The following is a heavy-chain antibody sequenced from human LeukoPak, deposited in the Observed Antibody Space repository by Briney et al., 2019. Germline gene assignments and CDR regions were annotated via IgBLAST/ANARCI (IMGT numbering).Heavy chain of an antibody. V-gene: IGHV1-69*04. D-gene: IGHD3-22*01. J-gene: IGHJ4*02. Sequence: ASVKVSCKTSGYTFTDYYMYWVRQAPGQGLEWMGRIIPILGIANYAQKFQGRVTITADKSTSTAYMELSSLRSEDTAVYYCARAPVGSYYYDSSGYYGPGDDYWGQGTLVTVSS. CDR2: IIPILGIA. CDR3: ARAPVGSYYYDSSGYYGPGDDY. CDR1: GYTFTDYY.